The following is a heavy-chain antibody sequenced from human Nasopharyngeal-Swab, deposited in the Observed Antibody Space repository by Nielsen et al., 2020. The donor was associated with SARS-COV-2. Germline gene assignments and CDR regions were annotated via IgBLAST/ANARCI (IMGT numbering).Heavy chain of an antibody. CDR2: ISGSGGST. J-gene: IGHJ4*02. CDR3: AKAPRYYFGSGSFYFEY. CDR1: GFTFSSYS. Sequence: GGSLRLSCAASGFTFSSYSMNWVRQAPGKGLEWVSAISGSGGSTYYADSVKGRFTISRDNSKNTLYLQMSSLRAEDTAVYYCAKAPRYYFGSGSFYFEYWGQGTLVTVSA. V-gene: IGHV3-23*01. D-gene: IGHD3-10*01.